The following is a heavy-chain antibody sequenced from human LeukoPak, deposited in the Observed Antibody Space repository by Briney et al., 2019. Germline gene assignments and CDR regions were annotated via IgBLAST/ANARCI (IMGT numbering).Heavy chain of an antibody. CDR2: INHSGST. Sequence: SETLSLTCAVYGGSFSGYYWSWIRQPPGKGLEWIGEINHSGSTNYNPSLKSRVTISVDTSKNQFSLKLSSVTAADTAVYYCARVGTGYDYWGQGTLVTVSS. J-gene: IGHJ4*02. V-gene: IGHV4-34*01. D-gene: IGHD7-27*01. CDR1: GGSFSGYY. CDR3: ARVGTGYDY.